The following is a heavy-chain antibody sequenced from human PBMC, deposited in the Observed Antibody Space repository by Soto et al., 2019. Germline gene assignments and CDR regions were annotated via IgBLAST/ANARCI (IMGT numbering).Heavy chain of an antibody. J-gene: IGHJ5*02. D-gene: IGHD3-10*01. V-gene: IGHV1-69*01. Sequence: QVQLVQSGAEVKKPGSSVKVSCKASGGTFSSYAISWVRQAPGQGLEWMGGIIPIFGTANYAQKFQGRVTITADESTSTAYMELISLRSEDTAVYYCASERGYYGSVSYYPNWFDPWGQGTLVTVSS. CDR3: ASERGYYGSVSYYPNWFDP. CDR1: GGTFSSYA. CDR2: IIPIFGTA.